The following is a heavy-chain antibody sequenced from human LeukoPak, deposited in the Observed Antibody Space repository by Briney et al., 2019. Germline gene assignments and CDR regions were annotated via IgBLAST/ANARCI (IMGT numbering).Heavy chain of an antibody. D-gene: IGHD1-1*01. Sequence: GGSLRLSCAASGFTFNNFAMSWVRQAPGKGLEWVSAISGSGGSTYYADSVKGRFTISRDNSKNTLYLQMNSLRAEDTAVYYCAKDTTGEFDYWGQGTLVTVSS. CDR2: ISGSGGST. CDR3: AKDTTGEFDY. CDR1: GFTFNNFA. V-gene: IGHV3-23*01. J-gene: IGHJ4*02.